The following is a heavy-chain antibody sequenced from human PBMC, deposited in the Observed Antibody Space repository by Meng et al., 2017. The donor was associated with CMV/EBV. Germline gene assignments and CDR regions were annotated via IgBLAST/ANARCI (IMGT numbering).Heavy chain of an antibody. CDR3: ARTRIEVEPDGTKIKYYNYGMDV. J-gene: IGHJ6*02. CDR2: MNPNSGNT. D-gene: IGHD2-15*01. V-gene: IGHV1-8*01. CDR1: VYTFTTYD. Sequence: SVKVSCKASVYTFTTYDINWVRQATGQGLEWMGWMNPNSGNTGYAQKFQGRVTMTRVTSISTAYMELSSLTSDDTAVYYCARTRIEVEPDGTKIKYYNYGMDVWGQGTTVTVSS.